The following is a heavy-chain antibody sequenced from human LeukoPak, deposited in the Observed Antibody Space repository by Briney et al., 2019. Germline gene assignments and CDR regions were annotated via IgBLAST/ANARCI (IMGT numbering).Heavy chain of an antibody. CDR2: INHSGST. Sequence: SETLSLTCAVYGGSFSGYYWSWIRQPPGKGLEWIGEINHSGSTNYNPSLKSRVTISVDTSKNRFSLKLSSVTAADTAVYYCAGGAIYDILTGYIDYWGQGTLVTVSS. J-gene: IGHJ4*02. CDR3: AGGAIYDILTGYIDY. CDR1: GGSFSGYY. V-gene: IGHV4-34*01. D-gene: IGHD3-9*01.